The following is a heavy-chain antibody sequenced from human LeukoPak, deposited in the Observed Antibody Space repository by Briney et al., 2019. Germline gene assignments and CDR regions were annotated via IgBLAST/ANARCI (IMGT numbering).Heavy chain of an antibody. CDR3: ARGLSYSSSSDYFDY. V-gene: IGHV4-34*01. CDR1: GDSISSYY. J-gene: IGHJ4*02. CDR2: INHSGST. Sequence: SETLSLTCAVSGDSISSYYWSWIRQPPGKGLEWIGEINHSGSTNYNPSLKSRVTISVDTSKNQFSLKLSSVTAADTAVYYCARGLSYSSSSDYFDYWGQGTLVTVSS. D-gene: IGHD6-6*01.